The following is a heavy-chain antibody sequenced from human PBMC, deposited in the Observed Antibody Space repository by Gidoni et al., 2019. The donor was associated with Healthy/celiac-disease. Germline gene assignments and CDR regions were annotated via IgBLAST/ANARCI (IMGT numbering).Heavy chain of an antibody. CDR1: GGSISSSSYY. V-gene: IGHV4-39*01. J-gene: IGHJ6*02. CDR2: IYYSGST. CDR3: ARHVYYGSGLDYYGMDV. D-gene: IGHD3-10*01. Sequence: QLQLQESGPGLVKPSETLSLTCTVSGGSISSSSYYWGWIRQPPGKGLEWIGSIYYSGSTYYTPSLKSRVTISVDTSKNQFSLKLSSVTAADTAVYSCARHVYYGSGLDYYGMDVWGQGTTVTVSS.